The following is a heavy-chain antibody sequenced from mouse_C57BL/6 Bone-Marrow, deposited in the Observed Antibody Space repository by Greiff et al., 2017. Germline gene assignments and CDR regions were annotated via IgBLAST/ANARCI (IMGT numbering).Heavy chain of an antibody. CDR1: GYTFTSYW. D-gene: IGHD2-10*02. V-gene: IGHV1-69*01. CDR3: ARAGSIYYYAMDY. Sequence: QVQLKQPGAELVMPGASVKLSCKASGYTFTSYWMHWVKQRPGQGLEWIGEIDPSDSYTNYNQKFKGKSTLTVDKSSSTAYMQLSSLTSEDSAVYYCARAGSIYYYAMDYGGQGTSVTVSS. J-gene: IGHJ4*01. CDR2: IDPSDSYT.